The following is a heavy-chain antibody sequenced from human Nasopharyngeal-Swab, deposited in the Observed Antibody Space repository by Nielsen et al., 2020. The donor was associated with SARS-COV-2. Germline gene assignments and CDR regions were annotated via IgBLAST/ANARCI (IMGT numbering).Heavy chain of an antibody. CDR1: GDSVSSSSAA. V-gene: IGHV6-1*01. Sequence: LSLTCAISGDSVSSSSAAWNWIRQSPSRGLEWLGRTYYRSKWFNNYAVSLRGRITVNPDTSKNQFSLQLNSVTPEDTAVYYCARSTVTFDFWGQGTLVTVSS. J-gene: IGHJ4*02. CDR2: TYYRSKWFN. CDR3: ARSTVTFDF. D-gene: IGHD4-17*01.